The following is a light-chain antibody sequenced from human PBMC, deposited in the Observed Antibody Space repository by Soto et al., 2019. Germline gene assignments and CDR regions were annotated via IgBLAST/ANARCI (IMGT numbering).Light chain of an antibody. CDR1: SSNIGTNY. CDR3: AAWDDSLSGVV. CDR2: RND. J-gene: IGLJ2*01. Sequence: QSVLTQPPSASATPGQRVTISCSGSSSNIGTNYVYWYHHLPGTAPKLLIYRNDQRPSGVPDRFSGSMSGTAASLAIGGLRSEDEADYYCAAWDDSLSGVVFGGGTKLTVL. V-gene: IGLV1-47*01.